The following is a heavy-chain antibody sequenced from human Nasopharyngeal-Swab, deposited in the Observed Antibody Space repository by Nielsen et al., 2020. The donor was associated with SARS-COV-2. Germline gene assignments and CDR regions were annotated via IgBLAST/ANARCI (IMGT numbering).Heavy chain of an antibody. V-gene: IGHV1-8*01. CDR2: MNPNSGNT. CDR3: ARGGPAYYDFWSGYLPYYYYGMDV. CDR1: GYTFTSYD. J-gene: IGHJ6*02. D-gene: IGHD3-3*01. Sequence: SVKVSCKASGYTFTSYDINWVRQATGQGLEWMGWMNPNSGNTGYAQKFQGRVTMTRNTSISTAYMELSSLRSEDTAVYYCARGGPAYYDFWSGYLPYYYYGMDVWGQGTTVTVAS.